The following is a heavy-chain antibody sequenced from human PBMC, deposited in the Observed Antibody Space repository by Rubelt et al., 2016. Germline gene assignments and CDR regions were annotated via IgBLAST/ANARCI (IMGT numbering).Heavy chain of an antibody. CDR2: ISGSAGMT. CDR3: SRGVAAGLDY. J-gene: IGHJ4*02. Sequence: EVQLLESGGGLVQSGESLRLSCAASGFSFNTYAMSWVRPAPGKGLEWVSAISGSAGMTYYSDSLKGRFAISRDNSKNTLYLQMNSLRAEDTAVYYCSRGVAAGLDYWGQGTLVTVSS. CDR1: GFSFNTYA. D-gene: IGHD5/OR15-5a*01. V-gene: IGHV3-23*01.